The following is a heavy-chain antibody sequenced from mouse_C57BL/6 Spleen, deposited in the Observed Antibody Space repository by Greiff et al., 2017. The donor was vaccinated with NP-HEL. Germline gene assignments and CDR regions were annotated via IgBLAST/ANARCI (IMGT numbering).Heavy chain of an antibody. CDR3: VRHYYYDYGYAMDY. CDR1: GFSFNTYA. J-gene: IGHJ4*01. CDR2: IRSKSNNYAT. Sequence: EVQLVASGGGLVQPKGSLKLSCAASGFSFNTYAMNWVRQAPGKGLEWVARIRSKSNNYATYYADSVKDRFTISRDDSESMLYLQMNNLKTEDTAMYYCVRHYYYDYGYAMDYWGQGTSVTVSS. V-gene: IGHV10-1*01. D-gene: IGHD2-4*01.